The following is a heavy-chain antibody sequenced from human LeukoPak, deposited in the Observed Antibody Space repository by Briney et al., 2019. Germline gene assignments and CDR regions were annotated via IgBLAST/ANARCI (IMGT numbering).Heavy chain of an antibody. Sequence: GGSLRLSCAASGFTFSSYAMTWVRQAPGKGLEWVSVISGGGGITYYRDSAKGRFTISRDNSKNTVYLQMNSLRAEDTAVYYCGREVPAVDYWGQGTLVTVSS. CDR1: GFTFSSYA. CDR3: GREVPAVDY. J-gene: IGHJ4*02. D-gene: IGHD2-2*01. CDR2: ISGGGGIT. V-gene: IGHV3-23*01.